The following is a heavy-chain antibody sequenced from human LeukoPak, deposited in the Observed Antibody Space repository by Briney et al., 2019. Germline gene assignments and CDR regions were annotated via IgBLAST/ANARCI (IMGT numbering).Heavy chain of an antibody. CDR1: GFTFSSYG. CDR3: AKDLIFCSSTSCYTGDY. V-gene: IGHV3-23*01. Sequence: GRSLRLSCAASGFTFSSYGMHWVRQAPGKGLEWVSAISGSGGSTYYADSVKGRFTISRDNSKNTLYLQMNSLRAEDTAVYYCAKDLIFCSSTSCYTGDYWGQGALVTVSS. CDR2: ISGSGGST. D-gene: IGHD2-2*02. J-gene: IGHJ4*02.